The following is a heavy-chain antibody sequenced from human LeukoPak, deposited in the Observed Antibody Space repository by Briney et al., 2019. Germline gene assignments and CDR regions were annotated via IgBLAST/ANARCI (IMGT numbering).Heavy chain of an antibody. Sequence: PSETLSLTCTVSGGSINSYYWSWIRQPPGKGLEWVGYISYSGSTNYNPSLQSRVTMSVGTSKNHFSLKLTSVTAADTAVYYCARDGAGQGYYDIFTGYGMDVWGQGTTVTVSS. CDR2: ISYSGST. D-gene: IGHD3-9*01. CDR1: GGSINSYY. CDR3: ARDGAGQGYYDIFTGYGMDV. V-gene: IGHV4-59*01. J-gene: IGHJ6*02.